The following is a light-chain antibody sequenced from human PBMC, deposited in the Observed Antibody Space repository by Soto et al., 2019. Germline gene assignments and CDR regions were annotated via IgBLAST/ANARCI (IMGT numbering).Light chain of an antibody. V-gene: IGKV3-15*01. CDR3: QQYSNWPPTWT. CDR1: QSVSSN. J-gene: IGKJ1*01. CDR2: GAS. Sequence: DIVRQQSASTVYESNRERATLSCRASQSVSSNLAWYQQKPGQAPRLLIYGASTRATGIPARFSGSGSGTEFTLTISSLQSEDFAVYYCQQYSNWPPTWTFGQGTKVDI.